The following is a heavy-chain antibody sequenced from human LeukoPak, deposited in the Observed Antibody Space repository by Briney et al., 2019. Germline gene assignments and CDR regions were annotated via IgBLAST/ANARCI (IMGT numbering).Heavy chain of an antibody. V-gene: IGHV4-61*01. CDR3: ASGRPLGFDY. Sequence: PSETLSLTCTVSGGSVGSGSYCWSWIRQPPGKGLEWIGYIYCSGSTNYNPSLKSRVTISVDTSKNQFSLKLNSVTAADTAVYYCASGRPLGFDYWGQGTLVTVSS. CDR1: GGSVGSGSYC. J-gene: IGHJ4*02. D-gene: IGHD1-26*01. CDR2: IYCSGST.